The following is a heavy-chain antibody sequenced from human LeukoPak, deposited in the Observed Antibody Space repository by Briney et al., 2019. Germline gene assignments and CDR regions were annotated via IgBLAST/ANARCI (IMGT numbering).Heavy chain of an antibody. Sequence: GRSLRLSCAASGFTFSNYGMHWVRLAPGKGLEWVAVISYDGSKKYYADSVKGRFTISRDNSKSTLYLQMDTLRAEDTAVYYCASGEQQLVVGGIDYWGQGTLVTVSS. D-gene: IGHD6-13*01. J-gene: IGHJ4*02. CDR1: GFTFSNYG. CDR2: ISYDGSKK. V-gene: IGHV3-30*03. CDR3: ASGEQQLVVGGIDY.